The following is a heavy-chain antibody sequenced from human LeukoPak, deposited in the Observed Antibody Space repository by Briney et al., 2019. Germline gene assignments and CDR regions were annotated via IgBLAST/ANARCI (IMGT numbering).Heavy chain of an antibody. J-gene: IGHJ3*02. CDR3: ARVRSSYYYESSGYYHYDAFDI. V-gene: IGHV3-48*01. D-gene: IGHD3-22*01. Sequence: PGGSLRLSCAASGFSFSPYSMNWLRQAPGKGLEWVSYIDSSSGTIYCADSVRGRFTISGDNAKNSLYLQMNSLRAEDTAVYYCARVRSSYYYESSGYYHYDAFDIWGQGTMVTVSS. CDR1: GFSFSPYS. CDR2: IDSSSGTI.